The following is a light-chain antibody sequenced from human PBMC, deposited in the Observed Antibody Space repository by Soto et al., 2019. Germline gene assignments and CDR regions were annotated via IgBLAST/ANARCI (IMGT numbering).Light chain of an antibody. CDR2: DVS. Sequence: QSVLTQPASVSGSPGQAITISCTGTSSDVGAYNYVSWYQQHPGKAPKLMIYDVSNRPLGVSNRFSGSKSGNTASLTISGLQAEDEADYYCSSYRSSTTPYVFGTGTKVTVL. CDR3: SSYRSSTTPYV. J-gene: IGLJ1*01. CDR1: SSDVGAYNY. V-gene: IGLV2-14*01.